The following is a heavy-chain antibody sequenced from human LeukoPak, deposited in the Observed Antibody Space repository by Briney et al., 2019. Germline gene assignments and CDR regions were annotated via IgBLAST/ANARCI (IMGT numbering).Heavy chain of an antibody. CDR1: GGSISSGGYY. Sequence: SETLSLTCTVSGGSISSGGYYWSWIRQHPGKGLEWIGYIYYSGSTYYNPSLKSRVTISVDTSKNQFSLKLSSVTAADTAVYYCAKTNSCYDGFWYWGQGTLVTVSS. D-gene: IGHD5-12*01. CDR2: IYYSGST. CDR3: AKTNSCYDGFWY. V-gene: IGHV4-31*03. J-gene: IGHJ4*02.